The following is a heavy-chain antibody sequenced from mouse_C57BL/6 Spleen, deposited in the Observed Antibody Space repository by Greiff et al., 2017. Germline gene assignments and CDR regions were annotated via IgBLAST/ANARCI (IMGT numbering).Heavy chain of an antibody. CDR2: INPNNGGT. CDR3: ARVPLGSTVDY. J-gene: IGHJ2*01. D-gene: IGHD3-3*01. Sequence: EVQLQQSGPELVKPGASVKISCKASGYTFTDYYMNWVKQSHGKSLEWIGDINPNNGGTSYNQKFKGKATLTVDKSSSTAYMELRSLTSEDSAVYYCARVPLGSTVDYWGQGTTLTVSS. V-gene: IGHV1-26*01. CDR1: GYTFTDYY.